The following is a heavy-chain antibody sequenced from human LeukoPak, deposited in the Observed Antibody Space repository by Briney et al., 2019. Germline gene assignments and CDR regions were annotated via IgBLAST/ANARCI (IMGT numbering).Heavy chain of an antibody. CDR2: ISSDGSTT. CDR3: ARDDSSGYRCDN. V-gene: IGHV3-74*01. D-gene: IGHD3-22*01. Sequence: PGGSLRLSRAASGFTFRNYWMHWVRQVPGRGLVWVSRISSDGSTTNYADSVKGRFTISRDNAKNTLYLQMNSLRAEDTAVYYCARDDSSGYRCDNWGQGTLVTVSS. J-gene: IGHJ4*02. CDR1: GFTFRNYW.